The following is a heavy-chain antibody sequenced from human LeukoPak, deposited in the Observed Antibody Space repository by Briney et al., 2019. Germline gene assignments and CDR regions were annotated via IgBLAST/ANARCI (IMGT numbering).Heavy chain of an antibody. J-gene: IGHJ4*02. CDR3: ATETNGRHYDY. Sequence: GGSLRLSCAASGFAFSSYWMTWVRQAPGKGLEWVANIKPDGSGKTYVDSVKGRFTISRDNAKNTLYLQMRGLRVEDTAVYYCATETNGRHYDYWGQGTLLTVSS. D-gene: IGHD1-14*01. V-gene: IGHV3-7*01. CDR2: IKPDGSGK. CDR1: GFAFSSYW.